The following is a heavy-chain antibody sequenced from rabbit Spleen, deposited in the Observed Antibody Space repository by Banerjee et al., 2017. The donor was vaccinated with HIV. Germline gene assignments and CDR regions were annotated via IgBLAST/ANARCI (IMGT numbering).Heavy chain of an antibody. Sequence: QEQLEESGGGLVKPEGSLTLTCTASGFSFSTSYYMCWVCQSPGKGLEWISCIAGSSSDFTYSATWAKGRFTISKTSSTTVTLQMTSLTVADTATYFCASDTGSSFSSYGMDLWGQGTLVTVS. CDR3: ASDTGSSFSSYGMDL. V-gene: IGHV1S45*01. CDR1: GFSFSTSYY. J-gene: IGHJ6*01. D-gene: IGHD8-1*01. CDR2: IAGSSSDFT.